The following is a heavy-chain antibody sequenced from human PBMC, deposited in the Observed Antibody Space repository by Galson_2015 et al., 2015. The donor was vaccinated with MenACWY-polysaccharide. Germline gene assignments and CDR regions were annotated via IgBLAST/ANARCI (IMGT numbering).Heavy chain of an antibody. V-gene: IGHV4-4*02. CDR1: GGSISSSDW. D-gene: IGHD3-9*01. Sequence: ETLSLTCAVSGGSISSSDWWSWVRQPPGEGLEWIGEIHHTENTNYNSSLKSRVSVSVDKSKNQFSLKLSSVTVADTAVYYCASRDRRTGSPYWGQEILVTVSS. CDR2: IHHTENT. J-gene: IGHJ4*02. CDR3: ASRDRRTGSPY.